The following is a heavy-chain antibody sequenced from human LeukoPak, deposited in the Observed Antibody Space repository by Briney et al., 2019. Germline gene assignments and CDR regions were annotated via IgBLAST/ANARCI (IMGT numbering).Heavy chain of an antibody. CDR3: AKVRGGSYYTGFDY. Sequence: GGSLSLSCAASGFTFSSYAMSWVRQAPGKGLEWVSAISGSGGSTYYADSVEGRFTISRDNSKNTLYLQMNSLRAEDTAVYYCAKVRGGSYYTGFDYWGQGTLVTVSS. J-gene: IGHJ4*02. D-gene: IGHD1-26*01. CDR2: ISGSGGST. CDR1: GFTFSSYA. V-gene: IGHV3-23*01.